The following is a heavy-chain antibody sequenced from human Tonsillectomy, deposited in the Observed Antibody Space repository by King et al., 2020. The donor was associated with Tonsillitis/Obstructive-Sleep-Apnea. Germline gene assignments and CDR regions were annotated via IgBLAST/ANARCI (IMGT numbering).Heavy chain of an antibody. J-gene: IGHJ3*02. CDR3: ATMGIQFWLGAFDI. V-gene: IGHV4-59*08. CDR1: GGYISSYY. Sequence: VQLQESCPGLVKPSETLSITCTVSGGYISSYYWSRIRQPPGKGLEWIGNIYYSGSTNYNPSLQSRVTISVDTSKNQFSLELSSVTAADTAVYYCATMGIQFWLGAFDICGQGTIVTVSS. CDR2: IYYSGST. D-gene: IGHD5-18*01.